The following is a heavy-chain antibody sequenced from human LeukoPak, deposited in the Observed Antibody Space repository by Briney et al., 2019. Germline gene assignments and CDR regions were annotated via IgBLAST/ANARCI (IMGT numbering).Heavy chain of an antibody. CDR2: ICGCGGCS. CDR3: AKEGYSSGWYVGGVFDY. Sequence: GGSVRVSCLASVFTFSSYGLSWLRQDPGTGLEGASVICGCGGCSYYVVSPKGRVTISRDNSKNTLYLQMNSLRAEDTAVDFCAKEGYSSGWYVGGVFDYWGQGTLVTVSS. D-gene: IGHD6-19*01. J-gene: IGHJ4*02. V-gene: IGHV3-23*01. CDR1: VFTFSSYG.